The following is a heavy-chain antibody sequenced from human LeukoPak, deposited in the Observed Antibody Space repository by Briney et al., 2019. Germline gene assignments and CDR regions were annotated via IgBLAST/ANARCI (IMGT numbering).Heavy chain of an antibody. Sequence: PGGSLRLSCAASGFTVSSNYMSWVRQAPGKGLEWVANIKQDGSEKYYVDSVKGRFTISRDNAKYSLYLQMNSLRAEDTAVYYCARPGRYDFWRDYYYYYGMDVWGQGTTVTVSS. J-gene: IGHJ6*02. D-gene: IGHD3-3*01. V-gene: IGHV3-7*05. CDR2: IKQDGSEK. CDR3: ARPGRYDFWRDYYYYYGMDV. CDR1: GFTVSSNY.